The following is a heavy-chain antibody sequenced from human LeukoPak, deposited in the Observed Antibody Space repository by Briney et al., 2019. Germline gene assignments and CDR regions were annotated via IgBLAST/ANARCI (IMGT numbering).Heavy chain of an antibody. CDR2: INQEGSET. CDR1: EFTFRSYW. V-gene: IGHV3-7*05. D-gene: IGHD2/OR15-2a*01. J-gene: IGHJ4*02. Sequence: GGPLRLSCAASEFTFRSYWMSWVRQAPGKGLEWVADINQEGSETYYVDSVKGRFTIPRDNAKASLYLQMNSLRAEDTAVYYCAIGPPCREYCSLEFYFDYWGQGTLVTVSS. CDR3: AIGPPCREYCSLEFYFDY.